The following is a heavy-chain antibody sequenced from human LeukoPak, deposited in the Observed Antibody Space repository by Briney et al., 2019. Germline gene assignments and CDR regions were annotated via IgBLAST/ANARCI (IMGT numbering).Heavy chain of an antibody. CDR3: ARDQTAVAGFPFTP. CDR1: GYTFTSYD. Sequence: ASVKVSCKASGYTFTSYDINWVRQATGQGLEWMGWMNPNSGNTGYAQKFQGRVTITRNTSISTAYMELSSLRSEDTAVYYCARDQTAVAGFPFTPWGQGTLVTVSS. V-gene: IGHV1-8*03. D-gene: IGHD6-19*01. CDR2: MNPNSGNT. J-gene: IGHJ5*02.